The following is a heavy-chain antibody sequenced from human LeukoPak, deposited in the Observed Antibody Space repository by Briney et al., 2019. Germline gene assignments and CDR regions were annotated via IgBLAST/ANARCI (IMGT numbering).Heavy chain of an antibody. CDR1: GGSISSYY. J-gene: IGHJ5*02. CDR2: IYYTGST. V-gene: IGHV4-59*01. D-gene: IGHD3-10*01. Sequence: SETLSLTCTVSGGSISSYYWSWIRQPPGKGLEWIGYIYYTGSTNYNPSPKSRVTISVDTSRNQFSLKLNSVTAADTAVYYCARAVMMVRGVIIGGYWFDPWGQGTLVTVSS. CDR3: ARAVMMVRGVIIGGYWFDP.